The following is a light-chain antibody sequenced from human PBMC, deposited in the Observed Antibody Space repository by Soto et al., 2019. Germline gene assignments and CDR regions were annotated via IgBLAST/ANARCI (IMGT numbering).Light chain of an antibody. Sequence: QSALTQTPSASGSPGQSVTISCTGTSSDVGAYDSVSWYQHHPGKAPKALIYEVSKRPSGVPDRFSGSKSGNTASLTVSGLQAEDEADYYCSSYAGSNNYVCGTGTKLTVL. CDR2: EVS. J-gene: IGLJ1*01. CDR1: SSDVGAYDS. CDR3: SSYAGSNNYV. V-gene: IGLV2-8*01.